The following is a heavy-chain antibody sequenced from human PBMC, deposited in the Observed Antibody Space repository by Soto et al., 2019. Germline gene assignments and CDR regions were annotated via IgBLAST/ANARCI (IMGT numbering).Heavy chain of an antibody. Sequence: EVQLLESGGGLVQPGGSLRLSFAASGFTFSSYAMSWVRQAPGKGLEWVSAISGSGGSTYYADSVKGRFTISRDNSKNTLYLQMNSLRAEDTAVYYCAKDQVNGDIYWYFDLWGRGTLVTVSS. CDR3: AKDQVNGDIYWYFDL. V-gene: IGHV3-23*01. D-gene: IGHD4-17*01. CDR1: GFTFSSYA. CDR2: ISGSGGST. J-gene: IGHJ2*01.